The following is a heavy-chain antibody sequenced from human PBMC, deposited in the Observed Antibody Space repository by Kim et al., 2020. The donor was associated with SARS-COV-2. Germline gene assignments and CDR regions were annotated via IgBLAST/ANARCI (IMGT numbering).Heavy chain of an antibody. Sequence: YADSVKGRFTISRDNSKNTLYLQMSSLRAEDTAVYYCVKVITSKEDAFDIWGQGTMVTVSS. CDR3: VKVITSKEDAFDI. J-gene: IGHJ3*02. D-gene: IGHD3-22*01. V-gene: IGHV3-64D*09.